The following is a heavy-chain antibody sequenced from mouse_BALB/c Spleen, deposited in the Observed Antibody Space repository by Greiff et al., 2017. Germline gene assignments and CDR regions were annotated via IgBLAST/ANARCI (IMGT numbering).Heavy chain of an antibody. D-gene: IGHD2-1*01. Sequence: QVQLQQSGPELVKPGASVKISCKASGYAFSSSWMNWVKQRPGQGLEWIGRIYPGDGDTNYNGKFKGKATLTADKSSSTAYMQLSSLTSVDSAVYFCARDGNYGMDYWGQGTSVTVSS. J-gene: IGHJ4*01. V-gene: IGHV1-82*01. CDR3: ARDGNYGMDY. CDR2: IYPGDGDT. CDR1: GYAFSSSW.